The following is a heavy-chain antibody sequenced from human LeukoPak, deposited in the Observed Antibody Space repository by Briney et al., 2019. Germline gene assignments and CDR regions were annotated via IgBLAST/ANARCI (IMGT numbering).Heavy chain of an antibody. D-gene: IGHD2-2*03. J-gene: IGHJ5*02. CDR1: GVSISSGGYY. Sequence: PSQTLSLTCTVSGVSISSGGYYWSWIRQHPGKGLEWIGYIYYSGSTYYNPSLKSRVTISVDTPKNQFSLKLSSVTAADTAVYYCARDLGYCSSTSCYSNWFDPWGQGTLVTVSS. CDR2: IYYSGST. V-gene: IGHV4-31*03. CDR3: ARDLGYCSSTSCYSNWFDP.